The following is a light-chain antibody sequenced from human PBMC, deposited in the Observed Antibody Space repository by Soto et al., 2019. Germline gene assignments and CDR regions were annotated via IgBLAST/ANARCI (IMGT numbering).Light chain of an antibody. V-gene: IGLV1-44*01. CDR1: SSNIGSNS. CDR2: SNN. J-gene: IGLJ3*02. CDR3: AAWDDSLNGNWV. Sequence: QSVLNQPPSASGTPGQRVTISCSGSSSNIGSNSVNWYQQLPGTAPKLLIYSNNQRPSGVPDRFSGSKSGTSASLAISGLQSEDEADDYCAAWDDSLNGNWVFGGGTKLTVL.